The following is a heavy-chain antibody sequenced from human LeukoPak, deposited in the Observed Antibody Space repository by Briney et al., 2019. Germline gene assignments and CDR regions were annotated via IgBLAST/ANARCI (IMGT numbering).Heavy chain of an antibody. CDR1: GGSISSGGYY. Sequence: SETLSLTCTVSGGSISSGGYYWSWIRQHPGKGLEWIGYIYYSGSTYYNPSLKSRVTISVDTSKNQFSLKLSSVTAADTAVYYCARLLDTAMVSFDYWGQGTLVTVSS. J-gene: IGHJ4*02. CDR3: ARLLDTAMVSFDY. V-gene: IGHV4-31*03. D-gene: IGHD5-18*01. CDR2: IYYSGST.